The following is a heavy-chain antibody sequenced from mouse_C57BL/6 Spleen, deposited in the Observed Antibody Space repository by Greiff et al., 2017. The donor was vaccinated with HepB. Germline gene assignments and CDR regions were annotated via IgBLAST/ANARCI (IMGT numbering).Heavy chain of an antibody. CDR2: IYPGSGNT. V-gene: IGHV1-76*01. J-gene: IGHJ4*01. CDR1: GYTFTDYY. D-gene: IGHD3-1*01. CDR3: ARSISSDAMDY. Sequence: VKLVESGAELVRPGASVKLSCKASGYTFTDYYINWVKQRPGQGLEWIARIYPGSGNTYYNEKFKGKATLTAEKSSSTAYMQLSSLTSEDSAVYFCARSISSDAMDYWGQGTSVTVSS.